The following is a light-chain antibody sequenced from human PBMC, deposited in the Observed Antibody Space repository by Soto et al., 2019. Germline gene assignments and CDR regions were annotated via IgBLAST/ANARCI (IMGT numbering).Light chain of an antibody. Sequence: DVQMTQSPSSVSASVGDRVTITCRASQGINKWLSWYQQKPGKAPKLLIYSASSLQSGVPSRFSGNGSGTHFTLTISGXXXEDFATYYCQQANTFPYPFGPGTKV. CDR2: SAS. CDR1: QGINKW. V-gene: IGKV1-12*01. CDR3: QQANTFPYP. J-gene: IGKJ3*01.